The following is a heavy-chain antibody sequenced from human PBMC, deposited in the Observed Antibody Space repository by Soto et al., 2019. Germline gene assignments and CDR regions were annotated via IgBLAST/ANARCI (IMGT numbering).Heavy chain of an antibody. CDR1: GDSVYIYY. D-gene: IGHD1-1*01. V-gene: IGHV4-59*02. J-gene: IGHJ6*02. CDR2: IFHNGST. CDR3: ARTGRTTTRRSHYFHYGMDV. Sequence: SETLSLTCSVTGDSVYIYYWSWIRQSPGKGLEWIGYIFHNGSTSYNPSLKSRVTMSVDTFKNQLFLKVSSVTGAVTAVYYCARTGRTTTRRSHYFHYGMDVWGQGTTVTVSS.